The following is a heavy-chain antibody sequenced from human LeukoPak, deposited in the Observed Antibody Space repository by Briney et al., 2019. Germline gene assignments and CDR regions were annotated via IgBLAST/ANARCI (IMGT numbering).Heavy chain of an antibody. J-gene: IGHJ5*02. D-gene: IGHD3-9*01. CDR1: NYSISSGYY. CDR3: ARIDDWGLDWFDP. CDR2: IYRTGST. V-gene: IGHV4-38-2*01. Sequence: SETLSLTCLVSNYSISSGYYWGWLRQPPGKGLEWIGSIYRTGSTYYNPSLQSRVTISIDASKNHFSMRLNSATAADTAVYYCARIDDWGLDWFDPWGPGTLVTVSS.